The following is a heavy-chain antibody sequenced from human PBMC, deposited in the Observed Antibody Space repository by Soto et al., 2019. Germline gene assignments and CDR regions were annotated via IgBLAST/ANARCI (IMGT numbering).Heavy chain of an antibody. J-gene: IGHJ5*02. CDR3: ARLTVAGDNWFDP. D-gene: IGHD6-13*01. CDR1: GGSISSYY. V-gene: IGHV4-59*01. CDR2: FYYSGST. Sequence: SETLSLTCTVSGGSISSYYWSWIRQPPGKGLEWIGYFYYSGSTNYNPSLKSRVTISVDTSKNQFSLKLRSVTAADTAVYYCARLTVAGDNWFDPWGLGTLVTVSS.